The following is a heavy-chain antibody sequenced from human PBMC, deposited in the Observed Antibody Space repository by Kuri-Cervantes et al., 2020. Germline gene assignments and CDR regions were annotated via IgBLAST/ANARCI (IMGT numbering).Heavy chain of an antibody. Sequence: GESLKISCAASGFTFRSYAMSWVRQAPGRGLEWGSAISGSGSTTHYADSVKGRFTVSRDNSKNTLYLQMNSLRAEDTAVYYCARDDPTPYYYDSSGYFVHWGQGTLVTVSS. J-gene: IGHJ4*02. D-gene: IGHD3-22*01. V-gene: IGHV3-23*01. CDR1: GFTFRSYA. CDR3: ARDDPTPYYYDSSGYFVH. CDR2: ISGSGSTT.